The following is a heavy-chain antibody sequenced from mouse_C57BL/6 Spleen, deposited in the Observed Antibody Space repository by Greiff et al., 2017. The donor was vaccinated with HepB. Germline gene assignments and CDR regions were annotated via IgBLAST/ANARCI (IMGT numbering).Heavy chain of an antibody. D-gene: IGHD2-12*01. CDR1: GFNIKDDY. V-gene: IGHV14-4*01. CDR2: IDPENGDT. J-gene: IGHJ3*01. Sequence: VQLKQSGAELVRPGASVKLSCTASGFNIKDDYMHWVKQRPEQGLEWIGWIDPENGDTEYASKFQGKATITADTSSNTAYLQLSSLTSEDTAVYYCTYYSPFAYWGQGTLVTVSA. CDR3: TYYSPFAY.